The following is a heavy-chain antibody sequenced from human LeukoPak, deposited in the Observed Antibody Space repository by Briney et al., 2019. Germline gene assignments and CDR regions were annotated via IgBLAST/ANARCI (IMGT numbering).Heavy chain of an antibody. D-gene: IGHD3-3*01. CDR2: MNPNSGNT. V-gene: IGHV1-8*03. J-gene: IGHJ4*02. Sequence: GASVKVSCKASGYTFTSYDINWVRQATGQGLEWMGWMNPNSGNTGYAQKFQGRVTITRNTSISTASMELSSLRSEDTAVYYCARGTLDYDFWSGYSVLGHIDYWGQGTLVTVSS. CDR1: GYTFTSYD. CDR3: ARGTLDYDFWSGYSVLGHIDY.